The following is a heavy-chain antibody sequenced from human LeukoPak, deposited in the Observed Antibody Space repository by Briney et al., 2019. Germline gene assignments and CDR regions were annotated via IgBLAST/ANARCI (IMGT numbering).Heavy chain of an antibody. J-gene: IGHJ3*02. CDR2: INPNSGGT. CDR1: GYTFTGYY. Sequence: ASVKVSCKASGYTFTGYYMHWVRQAPGQGLEWMGWINPNSGGTNYAQKFQGRVTMTRDTSIGTAYMELSRLRSDDTAVYYCARSGESGSDAFDIWGQGTMVTVSS. D-gene: IGHD5-12*01. CDR3: ARSGESGSDAFDI. V-gene: IGHV1-2*02.